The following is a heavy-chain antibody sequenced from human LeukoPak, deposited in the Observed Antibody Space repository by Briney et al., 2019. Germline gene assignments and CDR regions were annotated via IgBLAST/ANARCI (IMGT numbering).Heavy chain of an antibody. J-gene: IGHJ4*02. CDR1: GYTFTDHY. CDR2: IIASNGGT. Sequence: ASVKVSCKASGYTFTDHYMHWVRQAPGQGGEGMGWIIASNGGTNYAQKFQGRVTINRDTSISTSYMELSGLRSDDTAVYYCARVVHDYGAPGYWGQGTLVTVSS. V-gene: IGHV1-2*02. D-gene: IGHD3-16*01. CDR3: ARVVHDYGAPGY.